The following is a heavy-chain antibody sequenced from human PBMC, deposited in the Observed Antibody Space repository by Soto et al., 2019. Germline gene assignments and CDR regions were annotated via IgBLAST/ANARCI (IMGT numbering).Heavy chain of an antibody. Sequence: EVQLLESGGDLVQPGGSLRLSCVASGITFGSRAMSWVRQAPGEGLEWVSTITDTGGDTKYADSVKGRFTISRDNSKKALYLQMNDLTAEDTALYHCVRVAWGFSFGNGMGDWGQGTTVTV. CDR3: VRVAWGFSFGNGMGD. D-gene: IGHD5-18*01. CDR2: ITDTGGDT. V-gene: IGHV3-23*01. CDR1: GITFGSRA. J-gene: IGHJ6*02.